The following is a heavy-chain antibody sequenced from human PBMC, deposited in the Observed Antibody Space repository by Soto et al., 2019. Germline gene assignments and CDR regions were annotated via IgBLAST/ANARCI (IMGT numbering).Heavy chain of an antibody. CDR2: IIPIFGTA. CDR3: ARAGGSGRYTLPYWYFDL. CDR1: GGTFSSYA. Sequence: XSVKVSCKASGGTFSSYAISWVRQAPGQGLEWMGGIIPIFGTANYAQKFQGRVTITADESTSTAYMELSSLRSEDTAVYYCARAGGSGRYTLPYWYFDLWGRGTLVTVSS. V-gene: IGHV1-69*13. D-gene: IGHD1-26*01. J-gene: IGHJ2*01.